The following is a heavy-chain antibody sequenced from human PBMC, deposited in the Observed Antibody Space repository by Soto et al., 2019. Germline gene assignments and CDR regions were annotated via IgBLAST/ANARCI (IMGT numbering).Heavy chain of an antibody. CDR1: GFTFSSYW. Sequence: PGGSLRLSCAASGFTFSSYWMHWVRQAPGKGLVWVSRINSDGSSTSYADSVKGRFTISRDNAKNTLYLQMNSLRAEDTAVYYCASSGGTLVAAQDPFDYWGQGTLVTVSS. CDR2: INSDGSST. J-gene: IGHJ4*02. D-gene: IGHD2-15*01. V-gene: IGHV3-74*01. CDR3: ASSGGTLVAAQDPFDY.